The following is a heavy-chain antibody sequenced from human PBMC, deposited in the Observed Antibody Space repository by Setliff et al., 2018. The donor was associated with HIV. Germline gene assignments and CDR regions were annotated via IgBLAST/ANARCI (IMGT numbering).Heavy chain of an antibody. CDR2: ISHSGST. Sequence: SETLSLTCAVYGGSFSGYFCIWVRQPPGEGLEWIGEISHSGSTNYSPSLESRVTISLDTSNKQFSLHLSSVTAADTAVYYCAWGMTAIPEYWGQGTLVTVSS. J-gene: IGHJ4*02. D-gene: IGHD2-21*02. V-gene: IGHV4-34*01. CDR3: AWGMTAIPEY. CDR1: GGSFSGYF.